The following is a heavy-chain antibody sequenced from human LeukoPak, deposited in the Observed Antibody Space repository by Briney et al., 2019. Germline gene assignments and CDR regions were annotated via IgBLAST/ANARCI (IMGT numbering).Heavy chain of an antibody. D-gene: IGHD4-17*01. CDR2: INTNTGNP. J-gene: IGHJ4*02. V-gene: IGHV7-4-1*02. CDR3: ARDGNHDYGDYPFDY. CDR1: GYTFTGYY. Sequence: ASVKVSCKASGYTFTGYYMHWVRQAPRQGLEWMGWINTNTGNPTYAQGFTGRFVFSLDTSVSTAYLQISSLKAEDTAVYYCARDGNHDYGDYPFDYWGQGTLVTVSP.